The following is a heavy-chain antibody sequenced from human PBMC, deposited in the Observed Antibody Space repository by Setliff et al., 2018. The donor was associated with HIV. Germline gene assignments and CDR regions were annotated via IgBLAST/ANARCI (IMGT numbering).Heavy chain of an antibody. CDR1: GFTFSSYA. Sequence: HPGGSLRLSCAASGFTFSSYAMHWVRQAPGKGLEWVASISYDGTDKHYTDSMKGRFTISRDNSKNTLYLQMDDLRAEDTAVYYCAREEGTKGAFDIWGQGTKVTVSS. V-gene: IGHV3-30-3*01. D-gene: IGHD1-1*01. CDR2: ISYDGTDK. CDR3: AREEGTKGAFDI. J-gene: IGHJ3*02.